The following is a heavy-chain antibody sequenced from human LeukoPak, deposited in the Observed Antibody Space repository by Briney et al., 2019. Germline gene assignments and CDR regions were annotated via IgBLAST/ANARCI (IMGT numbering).Heavy chain of an antibody. CDR2: ISSSGSTI. CDR3: AKGHSSGSYYFDYFDY. D-gene: IGHD1-26*01. J-gene: IGHJ4*02. Sequence: PGGSLGLSCAASGFTFSDYYMSWIRQAPGKGLEWVSYISSSGSTIYYADSVKGRFTISRDNAKNSLYLQMNSLRAEDTALYYCAKGHSSGSYYFDYFDYWGQGTLVTVSS. CDR1: GFTFSDYY. V-gene: IGHV3-11*01.